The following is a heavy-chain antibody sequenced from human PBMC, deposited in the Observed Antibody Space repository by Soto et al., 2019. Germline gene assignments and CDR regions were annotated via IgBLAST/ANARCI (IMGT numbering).Heavy chain of an antibody. CDR2: ISYDGSNK. Sequence: PGGSLRLSCAASGFTFSSYAMHWVRQAPGKGLEWVAVISYDGSNKYYADSVKGRFTISRDNSKNTLYLQMNSLRAEDTAVYYCARDASRSPRFLEWFYDYWGQGTLVTVSS. J-gene: IGHJ4*02. CDR1: GFTFSSYA. CDR3: ARDASRSPRFLEWFYDY. D-gene: IGHD3-3*01. V-gene: IGHV3-30-3*01.